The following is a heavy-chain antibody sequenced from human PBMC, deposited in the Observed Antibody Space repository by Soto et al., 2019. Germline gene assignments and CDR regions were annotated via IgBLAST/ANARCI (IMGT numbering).Heavy chain of an antibody. CDR2: INHSGST. D-gene: IGHD2-21*01. Sequence: QVQLQQWGAGLLKPSETLSLTCAVYGGSFSDYYWNWIRQPPGKGLEWIGEINHSGSTNYNPSLKSRVTMSVDTSKNQFSLKLSSVTAADTAVYYCAKVPADAYAGWFDPWGQGTLVTVSS. CDR1: GGSFSDYY. CDR3: AKVPADAYAGWFDP. J-gene: IGHJ5*02. V-gene: IGHV4-34*01.